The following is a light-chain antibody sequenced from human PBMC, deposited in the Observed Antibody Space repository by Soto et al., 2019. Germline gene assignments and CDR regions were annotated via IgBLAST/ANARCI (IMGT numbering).Light chain of an antibody. Sequence: DIQMTQSPSTLSASVGDRVTITCRASQSISSWLAWYQQKPGKDPKLLIYDASSLESGVPSRFSGSGSGTEFTLTISSLQPYDFATYYCQQYNSYTWTFGQGTKVEIK. V-gene: IGKV1-5*01. J-gene: IGKJ1*01. CDR1: QSISSW. CDR3: QQYNSYTWT. CDR2: DAS.